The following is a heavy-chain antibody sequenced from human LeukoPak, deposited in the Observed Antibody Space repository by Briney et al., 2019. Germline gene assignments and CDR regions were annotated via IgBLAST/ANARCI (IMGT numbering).Heavy chain of an antibody. CDR3: ARGRYCSSTSCYGFDY. V-gene: IGHV4-4*07. CDR1: GGSINRFY. CDR2: IYSNGSP. J-gene: IGHJ4*02. Sequence: SETLSLTCSVSGGSINRFYFSWIRQPAGKGLEWIGRIYSNGSPDDNPSLKSRVTMSVDTSKNQVSLKLSSVTAADTAVYYCARGRYCSSTSCYGFDYWGQGTLVTVSS. D-gene: IGHD2-2*01.